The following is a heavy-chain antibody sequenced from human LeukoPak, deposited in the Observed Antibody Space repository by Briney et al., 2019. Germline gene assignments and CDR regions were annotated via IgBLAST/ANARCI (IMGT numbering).Heavy chain of an antibody. J-gene: IGHJ4*02. CDR3: ATSYYSDSSGYYRIDY. V-gene: IGHV1-69*06. CDR2: IIPIFGTA. Sequence: SVKVSCKASGGTFSSYAISWVRQAPGQGLEWMGGIIPIFGTANYAQKFQGRVTMTEDTSTDTAYMELSSLRSEDTAVYFCATSYYSDSSGYYRIDYWGQGTLVIVSS. CDR1: GGTFSSYA. D-gene: IGHD3-22*01.